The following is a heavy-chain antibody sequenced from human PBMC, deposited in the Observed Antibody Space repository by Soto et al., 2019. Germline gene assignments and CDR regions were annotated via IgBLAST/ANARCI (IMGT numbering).Heavy chain of an antibody. Sequence: QITLKESGPTLVKPTPTLTLTCTFSGFARSARGMGVGWIRQPPGRALEWLALIYWDGGKWYGPSLKNRATITEDTPKNQVVLTMTNMDPVDTATYYCALRSRGWQYYVTHWGQGALVTVSS. CDR3: ALRSRGWQYYVTH. CDR2: IYWDGGK. D-gene: IGHD6-19*01. J-gene: IGHJ4*02. V-gene: IGHV2-5*05. CDR1: GFARSARGMG.